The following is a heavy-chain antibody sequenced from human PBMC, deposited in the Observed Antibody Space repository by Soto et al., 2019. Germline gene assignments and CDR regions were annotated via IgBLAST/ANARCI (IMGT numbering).Heavy chain of an antibody. V-gene: IGHV5-51*01. D-gene: IGHD4-17*01. J-gene: IGHJ5*02. CDR2: IYPGDSDT. CDR3: ARLVYGDYVQKRIDP. Sequence: GESLKISCKASGYRFSSYFIGWVRQMPGKGLEWMGMIYPGDSDTRYSPSFQCQVTISADTSISTAYLQWSSLKASDTAMYYCARLVYGDYVQKRIDPCHKGTMVTVAS. CDR1: GYRFSSYF.